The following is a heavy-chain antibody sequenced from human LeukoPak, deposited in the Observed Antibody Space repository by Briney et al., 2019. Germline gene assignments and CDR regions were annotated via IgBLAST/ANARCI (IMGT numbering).Heavy chain of an antibody. V-gene: IGHV3-48*01. Sequence: GGSLRLSCAASGFTFSTYSMIWVRQAPGKGLEWLSYISGDSNTIYYADSVKGRFTVSRDNAKNSLYLQLNSLRAEDTAVHYCARDRHSSVDYWGQGTLVTVSS. CDR1: GFTFSTYS. J-gene: IGHJ4*02. CDR2: ISGDSNTI. D-gene: IGHD3-22*01. CDR3: ARDRHSSVDY.